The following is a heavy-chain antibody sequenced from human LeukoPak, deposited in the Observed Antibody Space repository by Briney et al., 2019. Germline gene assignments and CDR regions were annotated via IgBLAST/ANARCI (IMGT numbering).Heavy chain of an antibody. Sequence: GGSLRLSCAASGFTFDDYAMHWVRQAPGKGLEGVSGISWNSGSIGYAASVKGRFTISRDNAKSTLYLQMNSLRAEDTAVYYCARGPYGRGGRNGALDSWGLGTLVTVSS. CDR3: ARGPYGRGGRNGALDS. V-gene: IGHV3-9*01. J-gene: IGHJ4*02. D-gene: IGHD5-24*01. CDR2: ISWNSGSI. CDR1: GFTFDDYA.